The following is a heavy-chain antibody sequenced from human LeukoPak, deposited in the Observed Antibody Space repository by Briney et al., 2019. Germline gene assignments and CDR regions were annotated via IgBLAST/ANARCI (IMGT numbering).Heavy chain of an antibody. CDR1: GYTFTSYD. V-gene: IGHV1-69*13. D-gene: IGHD5-18*01. CDR2: IIPIFGTA. J-gene: IGHJ2*01. CDR3: AYTAMVSDVPSKKTPGYFDL. Sequence: WASVKVSCKASGYTFTSYDINWVRQATGQGLEWMGGIIPIFGTANYAQKFQGRVTITADESTSTAYMELSSLRSEDTAVYYCAYTAMVSDVPSKKTPGYFDLWGRGTLVTVSS.